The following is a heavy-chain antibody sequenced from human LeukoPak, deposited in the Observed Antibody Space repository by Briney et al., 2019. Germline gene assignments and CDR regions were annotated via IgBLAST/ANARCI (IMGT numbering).Heavy chain of an antibody. Sequence: GASVKVSCKASGGTFSSYAISWVRQAPGQGLEWMGRIIPILGIANYAQKFQGRVTITADKSTSTAYMELSSLRSEDTAVYYCARDQMRVATTIDYWGQGTLVTVSS. CDR1: GGTFSSYA. V-gene: IGHV1-69*04. D-gene: IGHD5-12*01. J-gene: IGHJ4*02. CDR2: IIPILGIA. CDR3: ARDQMRVATTIDY.